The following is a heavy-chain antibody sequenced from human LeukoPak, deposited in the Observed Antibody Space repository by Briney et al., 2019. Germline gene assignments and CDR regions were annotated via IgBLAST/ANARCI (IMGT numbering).Heavy chain of an antibody. J-gene: IGHJ4*02. CDR2: IIPIFGTA. Sequence: SVKVSCKASGGTFSSYAISWVRQAPGQGLEWMGGIIPIFGTANYAQKFQGRVTITADESTSTAYMELSSLRSEDTAVYYCARKRGYSGYDYGYWGQGTLVTVSS. D-gene: IGHD5-12*01. CDR3: ARKRGYSGYDYGY. V-gene: IGHV1-69*13. CDR1: GGTFSSYA.